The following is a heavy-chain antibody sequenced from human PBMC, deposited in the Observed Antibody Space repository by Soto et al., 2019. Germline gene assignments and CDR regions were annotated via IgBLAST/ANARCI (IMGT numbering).Heavy chain of an antibody. CDR3: ARGGPWLRLPYYFGY. CDR2: MNPNSGNT. D-gene: IGHD5-12*01. Sequence: QVQLVQSGAEVKKPGASVKVSCKASGYTFTSYDINWVRQATGQGLEWMGWMNPNSGNTGYAQKFQGRVTMTRNTSISTGYMELSSMRSEDTAVYYWARGGPWLRLPYYFGYWGQGTLVTVSS. V-gene: IGHV1-8*01. J-gene: IGHJ4*02. CDR1: GYTFTSYD.